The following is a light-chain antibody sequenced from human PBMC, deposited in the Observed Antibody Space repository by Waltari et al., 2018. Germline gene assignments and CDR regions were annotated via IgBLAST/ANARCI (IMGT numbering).Light chain of an antibody. CDR2: DAS. CDR3: QKYVRVPAT. CDR1: QSVSRA. J-gene: IGKJ1*01. V-gene: IGKV3-20*01. Sequence: EIVLTQSPGTLSLSPGETATLSCRASQSVSRALAWYQQKPGQAPRLLIYDASTRATGIPDRFSGSGSGTDFSLTISRLEPEDFAVYYCQKYVRVPATFGQGTKVEIK.